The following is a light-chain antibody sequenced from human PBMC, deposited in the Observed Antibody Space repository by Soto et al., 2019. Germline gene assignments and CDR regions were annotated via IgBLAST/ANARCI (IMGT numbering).Light chain of an antibody. CDR1: QSVLYSSNNKNY. CDR2: WAS. Sequence: DIVMTQSPDSLAVSLGERATINCKSSQSVLYSSNNKNYLAWYQQKPGQPPKLLIYWASTRVSGVPDRFSGSGSGTDFTLTISGLQAEDVAVYYCQQYYRTPQRTFGQGTKVEIK. J-gene: IGKJ1*01. CDR3: QQYYRTPQRT. V-gene: IGKV4-1*01.